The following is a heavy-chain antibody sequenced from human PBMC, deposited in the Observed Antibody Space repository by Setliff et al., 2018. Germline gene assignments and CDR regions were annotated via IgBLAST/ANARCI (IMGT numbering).Heavy chain of an antibody. V-gene: IGHV1-2*02. Sequence: ASVKVSCKASGGAFSTYSLSWVRQAPGQGLEWMGWINPNSGGTNYAQKFQGRVTMTRDTSISTAYMELRNLRSDDTAIYFCAKEPAVSLTEAVRRTYYDYAMDAWGQGTTVTVYS. J-gene: IGHJ6*02. D-gene: IGHD3-9*01. CDR2: INPNSGGT. CDR3: AKEPAVSLTEAVRRTYYDYAMDA. CDR1: GGAFSTYS.